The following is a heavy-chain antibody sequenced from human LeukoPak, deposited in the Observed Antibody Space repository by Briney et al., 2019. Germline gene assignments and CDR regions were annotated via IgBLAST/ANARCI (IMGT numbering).Heavy chain of an antibody. Sequence: GGSLRLSCAASGFTVSSNYMSWVRQAPGKGLEWVSVIYSGGSTYYADSVKGRFTISRDNSKNTLYLQMNSLRAEDTAVYYCAKDGMAVADRFDYWGQGTLVTVSS. J-gene: IGHJ4*02. CDR3: AKDGMAVADRFDY. CDR2: IYSGGST. V-gene: IGHV3-53*01. CDR1: GFTVSSNY. D-gene: IGHD6-19*01.